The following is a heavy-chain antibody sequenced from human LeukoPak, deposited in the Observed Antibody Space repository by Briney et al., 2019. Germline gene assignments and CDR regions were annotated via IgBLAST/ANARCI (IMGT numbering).Heavy chain of an antibody. D-gene: IGHD1-26*01. V-gene: IGHV3-7*01. CDR3: ARDFLLGATLDY. CDR2: IKQDGSEK. CDR1: GFRFSSHW. J-gene: IGHJ4*02. Sequence: PGGSLRLSCAASGFRFSSHWINWVRQGPGKGLEWVAKIKQDGSEKKYVDSVMGRFTISRDNAKNSLYLQMNSLRVEDTAVYYCARDFLLGATLDYWGQGTLVTVSS.